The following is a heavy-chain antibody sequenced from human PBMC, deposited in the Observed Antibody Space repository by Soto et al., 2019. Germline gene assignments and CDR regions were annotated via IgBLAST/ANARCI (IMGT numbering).Heavy chain of an antibody. CDR2: ISGSGDFT. J-gene: IGHJ3*02. D-gene: IGHD3-3*01. CDR1: GFTLSSYA. CDR3: ARGPTIFGVGVDAFDI. V-gene: IGHV3-23*01. Sequence: EVQMLESGGGLVQPGGSLRLSCAASGFTLSSYALSWVRQAPGKGLAWVSGISGSGDFTFDADSVRGRFTISRDNSMNALYLQMNSLRVEDTAVYYCARGPTIFGVGVDAFDIWGQGTMATVSS.